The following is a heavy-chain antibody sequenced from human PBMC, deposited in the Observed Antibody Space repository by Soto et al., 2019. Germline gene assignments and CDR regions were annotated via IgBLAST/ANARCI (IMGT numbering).Heavy chain of an antibody. CDR2: ISSSSSTI. D-gene: IGHD3-22*01. CDR1: GFTFSSYS. Sequence: EVQLVEPGGGLVQPGGSLRLSCAASGFTFSSYSMNWVRQAPGKGLEWVSYISSSSSTIYYADSVKGRFTISRDNAKNSLYLQMNSLRAEDTAVYYCARGYYDSSGYYCVFDYWGQGTLVTVSS. J-gene: IGHJ4*02. V-gene: IGHV3-48*01. CDR3: ARGYYDSSGYYCVFDY.